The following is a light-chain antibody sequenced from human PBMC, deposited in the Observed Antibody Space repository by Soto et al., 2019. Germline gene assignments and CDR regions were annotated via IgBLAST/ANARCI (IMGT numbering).Light chain of an antibody. J-gene: IGKJ1*01. CDR1: ESMSNC. V-gene: IGKV1-5*01. Sequence: DIQMTQSPSTLSASVGDRVTITCRASESMSNCLAWYQQKPGKAPKLLISGASSLQSGVPSRFSGSASGTEFTLTISSLQPDDIATDYCQQCHRYLTFGQGTKGEMK. CDR2: GAS. CDR3: QQCHRYLT.